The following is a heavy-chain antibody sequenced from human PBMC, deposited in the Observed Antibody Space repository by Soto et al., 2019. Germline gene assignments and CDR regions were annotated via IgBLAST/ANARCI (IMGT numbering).Heavy chain of an antibody. J-gene: IGHJ4*02. V-gene: IGHV1-69*08. CDR1: GGTFGGFS. CDR3: ARDRGEPVG. Sequence: QVPLVQSGAEVKNPGSSVKVSCKTSGGTFGGFSINWVRQAPGQGLEWMGRITPILGTATYAQKFQGRVTITADKSTSTAYMELNSLRFDDTAVYYCARDRGEPVGWGQGALVTVSS. CDR2: ITPILGTA. D-gene: IGHD3-16*01.